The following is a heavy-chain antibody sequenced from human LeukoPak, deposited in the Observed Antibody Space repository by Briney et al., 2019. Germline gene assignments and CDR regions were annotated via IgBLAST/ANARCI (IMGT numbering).Heavy chain of an antibody. J-gene: IGHJ4*02. Sequence: ASVKVSCKASGYTFTNCHINWVRQASGQGLEWMTWINPDTGDKGYARKFQDRVTITTDTSISTAYMELSSLSSEDTAVYFCARTTSMTASGYDYWGQGTLVTVFS. CDR3: ARTTSMTASGYDY. V-gene: IGHV1-8*03. D-gene: IGHD2-21*02. CDR2: INPDTGDK. CDR1: GYTFTNCH.